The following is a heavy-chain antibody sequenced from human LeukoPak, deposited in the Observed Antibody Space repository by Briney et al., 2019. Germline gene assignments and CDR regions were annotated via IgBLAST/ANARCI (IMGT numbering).Heavy chain of an antibody. CDR2: IIPIFGTA. D-gene: IGHD3-9*01. V-gene: IGHV1-69*01. Sequence: SVKVSCKASGGTFSSYAISWVRQAPGQGLEWMGGIIPIFGTASYAQKFQGRVTITADESTSTAYMELSSLRSEDTAVYYCARGAYYDILTGYPEEFDYWGQGTLVTVSS. CDR3: ARGAYYDILTGYPEEFDY. J-gene: IGHJ4*02. CDR1: GGTFSSYA.